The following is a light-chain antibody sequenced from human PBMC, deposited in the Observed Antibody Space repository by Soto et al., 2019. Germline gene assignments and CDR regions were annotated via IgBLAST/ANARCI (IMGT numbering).Light chain of an antibody. J-gene: IGKJ5*01. CDR2: GAS. Sequence: VLTQSPGTLYLSTGERATLSCRASQSVRSSSLVWYQQKPGQALRLLIYGASSRATGIPDRFSGSGSGTDFTLTISRLEPEDFAVYYCQQYGSSPITFGQG. CDR3: QQYGSSPIT. V-gene: IGKV3-20*01. CDR1: QSVRSSS.